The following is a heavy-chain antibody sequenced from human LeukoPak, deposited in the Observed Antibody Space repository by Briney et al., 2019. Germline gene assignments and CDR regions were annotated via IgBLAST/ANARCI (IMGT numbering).Heavy chain of an antibody. V-gene: IGHV3-23*01. J-gene: IGHJ4*02. CDR1: GFTFSSYG. Sequence: GGSLRLSCAASGFTFSSYGMHWVRQAPGKGLEWVSAISGSGGSTYYADSVKGRFTISRDNSKNTLYLQMNSLRAEDTAVYYCELYGDYFDYWGQGTLVTVSS. CDR3: ELYGDYFDY. D-gene: IGHD3-16*02. CDR2: ISGSGGST.